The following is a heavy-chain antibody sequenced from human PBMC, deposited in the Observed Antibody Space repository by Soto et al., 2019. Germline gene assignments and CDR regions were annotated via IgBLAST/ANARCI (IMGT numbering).Heavy chain of an antibody. CDR2: ISENGRTR. CDR1: GFSFSDYY. Sequence: SLRLSCLASGFSFSDYYMNWIRQAPGKGLEWVSYISENGRTRRHADSVEGRFTISRDNAKKSVYLQMDSLRAEDTAVYYCVKDLGTTVIPYWGQGTLVTVSS. D-gene: IGHD1-1*01. CDR3: VKDLGTTVIPY. V-gene: IGHV3-11*01. J-gene: IGHJ4*02.